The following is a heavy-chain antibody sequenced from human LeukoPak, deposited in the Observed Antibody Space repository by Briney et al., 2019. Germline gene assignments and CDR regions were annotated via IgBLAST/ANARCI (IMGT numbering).Heavy chain of an antibody. CDR2: IWYDGSKK. D-gene: IGHD1-26*01. V-gene: IGHV3-33*01. CDR1: GFTFSSYG. Sequence: GRSLRLSCAASGFTFSSYGTHWVRQAPGKGLEWVAVIWYDGSKKYYGDSVKGRFTISRDNSKNTLYLKMNSLRADDTAVYYCAIDGYSGSYSAIDIWGQGTMVTVSS. J-gene: IGHJ3*02. CDR3: AIDGYSGSYSAIDI.